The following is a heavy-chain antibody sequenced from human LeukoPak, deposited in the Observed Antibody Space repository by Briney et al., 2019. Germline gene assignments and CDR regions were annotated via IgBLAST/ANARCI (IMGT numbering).Heavy chain of an antibody. CDR1: GYTFTSYG. Sequence: ASVKVSCKASGYTFTSYGISWVRQAPGQGLEWMGWINTNTGNPTYAQDFTGRFVSSLDTSVSTAYLQISSLKAEDTAVYYCASSYCSGGHCYPQQTVYYFDFWGQGTLVTVSS. J-gene: IGHJ4*02. CDR3: ASSYCSGGHCYPQQTVYYFDF. CDR2: INTNTGNP. D-gene: IGHD2-15*01. V-gene: IGHV7-4-1*02.